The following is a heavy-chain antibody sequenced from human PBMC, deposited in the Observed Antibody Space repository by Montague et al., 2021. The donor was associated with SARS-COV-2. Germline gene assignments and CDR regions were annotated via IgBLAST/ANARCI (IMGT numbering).Heavy chain of an antibody. CDR3: ARGEHPTTASWSFFDS. V-gene: IGHV4-4*07. D-gene: IGHD6-13*01. CDR2: IYSSGNT. Sequence: SETLSLTCTVPGGSINYYYWHWLRQSAGKGLEWIGRIYSSGNTNSNPSLESRVIMSVDSSQNQFSLKLNSVTAADTAVYYCARGEHPTTASWSFFDSWGQGALVTVSS. CDR1: GGSINYYY. J-gene: IGHJ4*02.